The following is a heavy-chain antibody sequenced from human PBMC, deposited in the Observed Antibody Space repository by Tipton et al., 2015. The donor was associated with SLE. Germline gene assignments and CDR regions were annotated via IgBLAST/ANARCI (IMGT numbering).Heavy chain of an antibody. CDR1: GFTFSDYW. Sequence: SLRLSCAASGFTFSDYWMSWVRQAPGKGLEWVANIKQDGSEKNYVDSVKGRFTISRDNAKNSVYLQMNSLGVEDTAVYYCARAIVLVVAAPHWFDSWGQGILVTVSS. CDR3: ARAIVLVVAAPHWFDS. D-gene: IGHD2-15*01. V-gene: IGHV3-7*05. J-gene: IGHJ5*01. CDR2: IKQDGSEK.